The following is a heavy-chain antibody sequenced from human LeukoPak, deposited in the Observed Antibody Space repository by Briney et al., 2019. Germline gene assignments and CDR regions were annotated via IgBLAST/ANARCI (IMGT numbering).Heavy chain of an antibody. V-gene: IGHV3-21*01. CDR2: ISSSSYI. CDR1: GFTFSSYS. J-gene: IGHJ3*02. CDR3: ARDPSYYDFWSGYDPDAFDI. D-gene: IGHD3-3*01. Sequence: GGSLRLSCAASGFTFSSYSMNWVRQAPGKGLEWVSSISSSSYIYYADSVKGRFTISRDNAKNSLYLQMNSLRAEDTAVYYCARDPSYYDFWSGYDPDAFDIWGQGTMVTVSS.